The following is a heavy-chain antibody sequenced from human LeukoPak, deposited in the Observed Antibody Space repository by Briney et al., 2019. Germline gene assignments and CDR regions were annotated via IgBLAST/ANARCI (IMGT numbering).Heavy chain of an antibody. V-gene: IGHV1-2*02. CDR1: GATFGSHS. CDR3: VRAHSWDANWFDP. Sequence: ASVKVSCKASGATFGSHSISWVRQAPGQGLEWMGWISPNSGGTNYAQKFQGRVTMNRDTSISTVYMELSRLRYDDTAVYYCVRAHSWDANWFDPWGQGTLVTVSS. D-gene: IGHD6-13*01. J-gene: IGHJ5*02. CDR2: ISPNSGGT.